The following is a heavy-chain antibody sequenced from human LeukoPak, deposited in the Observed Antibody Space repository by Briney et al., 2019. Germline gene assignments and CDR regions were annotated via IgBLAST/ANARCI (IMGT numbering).Heavy chain of an antibody. V-gene: IGHV3-23*01. J-gene: IGHJ5*02. Sequence: GGSLRLSCAASGFTFNKAWMSWVRLAPGKGLEWVSGISGSGGTTYYADSVKGRFTISRDNSKNTLYLQMSSLRAEDTAVYYCVSSQGWFDPWGQGTLVTVSS. CDR3: VSSQGWFDP. CDR2: ISGSGGTT. CDR1: GFTFNKAW.